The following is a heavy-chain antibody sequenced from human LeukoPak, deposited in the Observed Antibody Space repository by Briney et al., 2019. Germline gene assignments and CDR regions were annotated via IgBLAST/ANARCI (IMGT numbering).Heavy chain of an antibody. D-gene: IGHD2-8*01. Sequence: GGSLRLSCAASGFTFSSYSMNWVRPAPGKGLEWVSSISISRSYIYYADSVKGRFTISRDNAKNSLYLQMNSLRAEDTAVYYCARDYCTNGVCFDYYYYGMDVWGQGTTVTVSS. CDR3: ARDYCTNGVCFDYYYYGMDV. CDR1: GFTFSSYS. J-gene: IGHJ6*02. CDR2: ISISRSYI. V-gene: IGHV3-21*01.